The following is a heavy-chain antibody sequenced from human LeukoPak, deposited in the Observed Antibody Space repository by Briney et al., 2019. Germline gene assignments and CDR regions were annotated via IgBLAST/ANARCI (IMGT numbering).Heavy chain of an antibody. CDR2: ISYDGSNK. CDR1: GFIFSSCG. Sequence: GGSLRLFCAASGFIFSSCGMQWVRQASGRGLEGVSVISYDGSNKYYADSEKSRFTISRDNSKNALYLQMNSMRAEDTALYYCASQLDDLNDASDIWGQGTMVTVSS. V-gene: IGHV3-30*03. CDR3: ASQLDDLNDASDI. J-gene: IGHJ3*02. D-gene: IGHD1-1*01.